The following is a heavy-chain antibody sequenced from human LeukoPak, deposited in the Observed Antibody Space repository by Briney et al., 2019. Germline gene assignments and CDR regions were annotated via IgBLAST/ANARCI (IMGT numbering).Heavy chain of an antibody. Sequence: PSETLSLTCTVSGGSISSYYWSWIRQPPGKGLEWNGYIYYSGSTNYNPSLKSRVTISVDTSKNQFSLKLSSVTAADTAVYYCASRYYDILTGPVDAFDIWGQGTMVTVSS. CDR1: GGSISSYY. D-gene: IGHD3-9*01. CDR2: IYYSGST. J-gene: IGHJ3*02. V-gene: IGHV4-59*08. CDR3: ASRYYDILTGPVDAFDI.